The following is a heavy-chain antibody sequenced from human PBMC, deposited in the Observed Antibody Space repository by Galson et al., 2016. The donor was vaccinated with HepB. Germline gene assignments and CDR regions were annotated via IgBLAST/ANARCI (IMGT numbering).Heavy chain of an antibody. V-gene: IGHV3-74*01. CDR1: GFPFSRYW. CDR3: GRDQTAAGPTTLDN. D-gene: IGHD1-7*01. Sequence: SLRLSCAASGFPFSRYWMHWVRQVPGEGLVWVSRISADGTDIIYADSVKGRFTISRDNAKNTLYLQMNSLGVEDSAVYFCGRDQTAAGPTTLDNWGQGTLVTVSS. J-gene: IGHJ4*02. CDR2: ISADGTDI.